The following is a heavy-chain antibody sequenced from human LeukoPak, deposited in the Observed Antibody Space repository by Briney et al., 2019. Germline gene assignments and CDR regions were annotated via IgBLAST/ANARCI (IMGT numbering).Heavy chain of an antibody. D-gene: IGHD3-22*01. Sequence: PSETLSLTCTVSGGSISSSSYYWGWIRQPPGKGLEWIGETYSGGSTYSDPSLKSRVTISVDKSKNQFSLKLSSVTAADTAVYYCASGTYYYDSSGYPPDYWGQGTLVTVSS. CDR1: GGSISSSSYY. CDR2: TYSGGST. V-gene: IGHV4-39*07. CDR3: ASGTYYYDSSGYPPDY. J-gene: IGHJ4*02.